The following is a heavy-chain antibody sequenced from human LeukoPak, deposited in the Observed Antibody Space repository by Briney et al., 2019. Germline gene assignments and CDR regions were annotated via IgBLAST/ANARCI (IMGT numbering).Heavy chain of an antibody. J-gene: IGHJ4*02. V-gene: IGHV4-39*07. Sequence: PSETLSLTCTVSGGSISSSSYYWGWIRQPPGKGLEWIGSIYYSGSTYYNPSLKSRVTISVDTSKNQFSLKLSSVTAADTAVYYCARDVWELPTKAVDYWGQGTLVTVSS. D-gene: IGHD1-26*01. CDR2: IYYSGST. CDR3: ARDVWELPTKAVDY. CDR1: GGSISSSSYY.